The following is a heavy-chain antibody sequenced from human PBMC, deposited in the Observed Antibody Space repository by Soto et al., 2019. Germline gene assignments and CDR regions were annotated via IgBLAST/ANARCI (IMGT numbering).Heavy chain of an antibody. CDR2: IIPIFGTA. CDR1: GGTFSNYA. V-gene: IGHV1-69*13. D-gene: IGHD2-15*01. CDR3: ARDRGHATSAFDI. J-gene: IGHJ3*02. Sequence: GASVKVSCKASGGTFSNYAISWVRQAPGQGLEWMGGIIPIFGTANYAQKFQGRVTITADESTSTAYMELSSLRSEDTAVYYCARDRGHATSAFDIWGQGTMVTVSS.